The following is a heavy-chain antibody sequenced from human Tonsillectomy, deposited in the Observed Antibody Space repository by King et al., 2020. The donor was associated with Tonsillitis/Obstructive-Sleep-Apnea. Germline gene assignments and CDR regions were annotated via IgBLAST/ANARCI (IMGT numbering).Heavy chain of an antibody. CDR1: GGSISSGGYY. CDR2: IYYSGST. Sequence: QLQESGPGLVKPSQTLSLTCTVSGGSISSGGYYWSWIRQHPGKGLEWIGYIYYSGSTFYNPSLKSRVTISVETSKNQFSLKLGSVTAADPAVYYCAGDRCSGGSCYPDYWGQGTLVTVSS. J-gene: IGHJ4*02. CDR3: AGDRCSGGSCYPDY. V-gene: IGHV4-31*03. D-gene: IGHD2-15*01.